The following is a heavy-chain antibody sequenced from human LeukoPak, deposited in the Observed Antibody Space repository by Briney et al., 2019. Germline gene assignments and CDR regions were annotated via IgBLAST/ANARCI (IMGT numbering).Heavy chain of an antibody. CDR3: ARDTIAEWFFDY. D-gene: IGHD3-3*01. J-gene: IGHJ4*02. Sequence: PSETLSLTCTVSGGSISSYYWSWIRQPPGKGLEWIGYIYYSGSTNYNPSLKSRVTMSVDTSKNQFSLKLSSVTAADTAVYYCARDTIAEWFFDYWGQGTLATVSS. CDR1: GGSISSYY. V-gene: IGHV4-59*12. CDR2: IYYSGST.